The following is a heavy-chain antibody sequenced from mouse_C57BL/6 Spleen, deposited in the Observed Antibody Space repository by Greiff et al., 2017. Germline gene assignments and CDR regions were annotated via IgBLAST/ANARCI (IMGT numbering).Heavy chain of an antibody. CDR2: IDPSDSET. V-gene: IGHV1-52*01. J-gene: IGHJ2*01. CDR1: GYTFTSYW. CDR3: ARWTVYYFDY. Sequence: QVQLKESGAELVRPGSSVKLSCKASGYTFTSYWMHWVKQRPIQGLEWIGNIDPSDSETHYNQKFKDKATLTVDKSSSTAYMQLSSLTSEDSAVYYCARWTVYYFDYWGQGTTLTVSS.